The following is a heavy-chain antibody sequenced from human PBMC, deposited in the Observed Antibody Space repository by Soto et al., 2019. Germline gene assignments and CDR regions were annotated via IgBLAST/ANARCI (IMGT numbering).Heavy chain of an antibody. Sequence: SETLSLTCTVSGGSISSYYWSWIRQPPGKGLEWIGYIYYSGSTNYNPSLKSRVTISVDTSKNQFSLKLSSVTAADTAVYYCARDLSSGWYEFDYWGQGTLVTVSS. CDR1: GGSISSYY. CDR2: IYYSGST. CDR3: ARDLSSGWYEFDY. J-gene: IGHJ4*02. D-gene: IGHD6-19*01. V-gene: IGHV4-59*01.